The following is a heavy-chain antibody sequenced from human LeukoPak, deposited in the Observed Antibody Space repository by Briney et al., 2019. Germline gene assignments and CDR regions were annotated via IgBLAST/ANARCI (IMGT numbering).Heavy chain of an antibody. J-gene: IGHJ5*02. D-gene: IGHD6-6*01. CDR1: GFTFSSYS. CDR2: ISSSSSYI. CDR3: ARDALGAARPRRFDP. Sequence: GGSLRLSCAASGFTFSSYSMNWVRQAPGKGLEWVSSISSSSSYIYYADSVKGRFTISRDNAKNSLYLQMNSLRAEDTAVYYCARDALGAARPRRFDPWGQGTLVTVSS. V-gene: IGHV3-21*01.